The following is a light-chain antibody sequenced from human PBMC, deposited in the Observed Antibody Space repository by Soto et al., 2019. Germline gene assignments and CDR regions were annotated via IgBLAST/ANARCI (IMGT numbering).Light chain of an antibody. CDR1: SSDIGRYDY. Sequence: QSVLTQPASGSGSPGQSITVSCTGTSSDIGRYDYVSWYQQHPGKVPKLLIYDVTNRPSGVSNRFSGSKSGNTASLTISGLQAEDEADYYCTSFTTAYTHVFGTGTRVTVL. V-gene: IGLV2-14*03. J-gene: IGLJ1*01. CDR3: TSFTTAYTHV. CDR2: DVT.